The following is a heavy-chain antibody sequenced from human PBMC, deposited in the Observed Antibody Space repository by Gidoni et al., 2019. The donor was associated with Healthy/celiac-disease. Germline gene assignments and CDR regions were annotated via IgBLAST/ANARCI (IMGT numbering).Heavy chain of an antibody. J-gene: IGHJ4*02. V-gene: IGHV3-9*01. Sequence: EVQLVDSGGGLVPHGRSLRLSCEASGFPFDVYAIHWVRQATGKGLEGLSCISWKSGSIGYAESVKGRFTSSREKAKNSLYLQMNSRRAEDTALYYCAKDMSPPKCSGGSCYAGPFDYWGQGTLVTVSS. CDR2: ISWKSGSI. CDR3: AKDMSPPKCSGGSCYAGPFDY. D-gene: IGHD2-15*01. CDR1: GFPFDVYA.